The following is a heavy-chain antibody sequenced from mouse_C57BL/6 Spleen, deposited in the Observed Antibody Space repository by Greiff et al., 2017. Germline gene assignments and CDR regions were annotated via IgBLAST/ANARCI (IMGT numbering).Heavy chain of an antibody. CDR1: GYSITSGYY. Sequence: EVKLVESGPGLVKPSQSLSLTCSVTGYSITSGYYWNWIRQFPGNKLEWMGYISYDGSNNYNPSLKNRISITRDTSKNQFFLKLNSVTTEDTATYYCARGFWFAYWGQGTLVTVSA. V-gene: IGHV3-6*01. CDR3: ARGFWFAY. J-gene: IGHJ3*01. CDR2: ISYDGSN.